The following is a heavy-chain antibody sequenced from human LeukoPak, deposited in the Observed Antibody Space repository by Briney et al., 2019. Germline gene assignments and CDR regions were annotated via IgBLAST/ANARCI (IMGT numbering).Heavy chain of an antibody. J-gene: IGHJ4*02. Sequence: SETLSLTCTVSGGSISSYYWSWIRQPPGKGLEWIGYIYYSGSTNYNPSLKSRVTISVDTSKNQFSLKLSSVTAADTAVYYCARGHTAMVYFDYWGQGTLVTVSS. CDR3: ARGHTAMVYFDY. CDR1: GGSISSYY. CDR2: IYYSGST. D-gene: IGHD5-18*01. V-gene: IGHV4-59*08.